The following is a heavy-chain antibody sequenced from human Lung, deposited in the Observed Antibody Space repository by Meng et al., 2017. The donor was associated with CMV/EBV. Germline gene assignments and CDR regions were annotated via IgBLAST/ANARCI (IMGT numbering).Heavy chain of an antibody. CDR2: MNPNRGNT. J-gene: IGHJ5*02. Sequence: ASVXVSCKASGYTFSSYDINWVRQATGQGLEWMGWMNPNRGNTGYAQRFQGRVTMTRNTSISTAYMELSSLRSEDTAVYYCARVDYYDSSGYPMTYNWFDPWGQGTLVTVSS. CDR1: GYTFSSYD. CDR3: ARVDYYDSSGYPMTYNWFDP. V-gene: IGHV1-8*01. D-gene: IGHD3-22*01.